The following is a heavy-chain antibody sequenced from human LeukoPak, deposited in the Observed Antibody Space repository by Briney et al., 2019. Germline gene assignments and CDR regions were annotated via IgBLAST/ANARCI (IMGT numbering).Heavy chain of an antibody. CDR3: ARAANTVTTGKKLRNFDY. CDR1: GYTFIGYY. CDR2: ISPNGGGT. V-gene: IGHV1-2*04. D-gene: IGHD4-17*01. J-gene: IGHJ4*02. Sequence: ASVKVSCKASGYTFIGYYMHWVRQAPGQGLEWMGWISPNGGGTNYAQKFQGWVTMTRDTSISTAYMELSRLRSDDTAVYYCARAANTVTTGKKLRNFDYWGQGTLVTVSS.